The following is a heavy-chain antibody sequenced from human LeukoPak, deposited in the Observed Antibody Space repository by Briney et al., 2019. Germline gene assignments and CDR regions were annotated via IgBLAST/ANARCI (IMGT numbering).Heavy chain of an antibody. CDR2: ISAYNGNT. CDR3: ATSIAVAGDAFDI. CDR1: GYTFTSYG. D-gene: IGHD6-19*01. V-gene: IGHV1-18*01. J-gene: IGHJ3*02. Sequence: GASVKVSCKASGYTFTSYGISWVRQAPGQGLEWMGWISAYNGNTNYAQKFQGRVTMTEDTSTDTAYMELSSLRSEDTAVYYCATSIAVAGDAFDIWGQGTMVTVSS.